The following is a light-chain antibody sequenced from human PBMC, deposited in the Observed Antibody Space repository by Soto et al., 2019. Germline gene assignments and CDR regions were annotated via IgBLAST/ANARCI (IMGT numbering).Light chain of an antibody. CDR3: QKYNSAPRT. CDR2: AAS. J-gene: IGKJ1*01. CDR1: QGIIDY. V-gene: IGKV1-27*01. Sequence: DIQMTQSPSSLSASVGDRVTITCRASQGIIDYLAWYQQRPGKPPRLLIYAASTLQSGVPSRFGGSGAGTDFTLTISSLQPEDVATYYCQKYNSAPRTFGQGTKVEIK.